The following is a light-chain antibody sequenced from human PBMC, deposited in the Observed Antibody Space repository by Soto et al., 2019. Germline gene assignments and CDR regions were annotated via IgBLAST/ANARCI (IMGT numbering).Light chain of an antibody. CDR3: QQYGSSPFT. V-gene: IGKV3-20*01. Sequence: EIVLTQSPGTLSLSPGERATLSCRASQSGSSSYLAWYQQKPGQAPRLLIYGASSRATGIPDRFSGSGSGTVFTLTISRLEREDFAVYYCQQYGSSPFTFGQGTKLEIK. CDR2: GAS. J-gene: IGKJ2*01. CDR1: QSGSSSY.